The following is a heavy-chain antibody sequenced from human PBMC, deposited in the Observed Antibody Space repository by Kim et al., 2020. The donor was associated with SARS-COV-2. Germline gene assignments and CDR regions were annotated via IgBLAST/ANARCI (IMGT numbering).Heavy chain of an antibody. Sequence: GGSLRLSCATSGFTFSSYEFNWVRQAPGTGLEWVSHITSSGADKYYADSVKGRFTVSRDNAKNSVYLQMNSLRAEDTAVYYCAREVVGLPGWFDPWGQGT. CDR1: GFTFSSYE. D-gene: IGHD1-26*01. V-gene: IGHV3-48*03. J-gene: IGHJ5*02. CDR2: ITSSGADK. CDR3: AREVVGLPGWFDP.